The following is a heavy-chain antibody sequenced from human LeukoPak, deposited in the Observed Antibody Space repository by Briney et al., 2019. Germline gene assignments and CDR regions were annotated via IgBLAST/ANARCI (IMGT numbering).Heavy chain of an antibody. CDR2: IYYSGST. J-gene: IGHJ6*03. D-gene: IGHD2-15*01. V-gene: IGHV4-59*01. CDR1: GGSISSYY. CDR3: ARVSGCSGGSCYSPSFYYYYYMDV. Sequence: ASETLSLTCIVSGGSISSYYWSWIRQPPGKGLEWIGYIYYSGSTNYNPSLKSRVTISVDTSKKQFSLKLSSVTAADTAVYYCARVSGCSGGSCYSPSFYYYYYMDVWGKGTTVTVSS.